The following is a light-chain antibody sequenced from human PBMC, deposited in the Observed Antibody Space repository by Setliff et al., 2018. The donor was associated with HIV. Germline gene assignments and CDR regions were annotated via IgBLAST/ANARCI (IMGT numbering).Light chain of an antibody. J-gene: IGLJ1*01. V-gene: IGLV2-23*02. Sequence: QSALTQPASVSGSPGQSVTISCTGTSSXXGSYNFVSWYQQHPGKAPKLIIYEVSKWPSGVSNHFSGSKSGNTAFXXXSGLQPEDXAAYSCCSYASNANFVFGTGTKVTVL. CDR2: EVS. CDR3: CSYASNANFV. CDR1: SSXXGSYNF.